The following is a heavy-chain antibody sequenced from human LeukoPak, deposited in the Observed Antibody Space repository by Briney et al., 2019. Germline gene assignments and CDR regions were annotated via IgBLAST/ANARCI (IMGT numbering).Heavy chain of an antibody. D-gene: IGHD3-10*01. V-gene: IGHV3-21*01. CDR2: ISCSSPYI. Sequence: PGGSLRLSCAAAGFTFSDYSMNWVRQAPGKGLEWVASISCSSPYIYYTDSVKGRFTISRDTAKNSLYLQMNSLRAEDTAVYYCAKGSAQYYFDSWGQGTLVTVSS. J-gene: IGHJ4*02. CDR1: GFTFSDYS. CDR3: AKGSAQYYFDS.